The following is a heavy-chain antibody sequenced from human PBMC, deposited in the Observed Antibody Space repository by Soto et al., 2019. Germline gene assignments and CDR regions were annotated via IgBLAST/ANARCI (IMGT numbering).Heavy chain of an antibody. CDR2: IYYSGST. J-gene: IGHJ2*01. D-gene: IGHD4-17*01. CDR3: ARDSTVTTDNYWYFDL. CDR1: GGSISSGGYY. Sequence: PSDTLSLTCTVSGGSISSGGYYWSWIRQHPGKGLEWIGYIYYSGSTYYNPSLKSRVTISVDTSKNQFSLKLSSVTAADTAVYYCARDSTVTTDNYWYFDLWGRGTLVTSPQ. V-gene: IGHV4-31*03.